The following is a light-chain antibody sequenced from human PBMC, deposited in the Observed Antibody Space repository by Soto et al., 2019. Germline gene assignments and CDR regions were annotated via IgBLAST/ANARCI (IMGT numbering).Light chain of an antibody. CDR2: GAS. J-gene: IGKJ4*01. CDR3: QQYHKWSFT. CDR1: QSVSSN. Sequence: EIVMTQSPATLSVSPGERVTLSCRASQSVSSNLAWYQQKPGQAPRLLIYGASSKASGIPARFSGSGSETDFTLTISSLQSEDFAVHYCQQYHKWSFTFGGGTTVEIK. V-gene: IGKV3-15*01.